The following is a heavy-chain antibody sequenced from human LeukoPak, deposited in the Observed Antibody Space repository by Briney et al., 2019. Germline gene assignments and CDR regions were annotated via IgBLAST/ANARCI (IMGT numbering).Heavy chain of an antibody. CDR2: IRNKANSYTT. D-gene: IGHD2-15*01. CDR3: AKGYCTGGSCYSGDY. V-gene: IGHV3-72*01. CDR1: GFTFSDNY. J-gene: IGHJ4*02. Sequence: GGSLRLSCAASGFTFSDNYMDWVRQAPEQGLECVGRIRNKANSYTTEYAASVKGRFTVSRDDSKNSLYLQMSSLKTEDTAVYYCAKGYCTGGSCYSGDYWGQGTLVTVSS.